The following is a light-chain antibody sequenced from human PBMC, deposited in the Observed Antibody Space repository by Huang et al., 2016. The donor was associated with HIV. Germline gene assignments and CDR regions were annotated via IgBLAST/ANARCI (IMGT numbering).Light chain of an antibody. Sequence: DIQMTQSPSSLSASVGDRVTITCRASQSISSYLKWYQQKPGKAPKRLIYAEYSLQSGVPSRFSGRGAGRDFTRTISSLQPEDFATDYCQQSYSTPLTFGGGTKVEIK. CDR2: AEY. CDR3: QQSYSTPLT. CDR1: QSISSY. V-gene: IGKV1-39*01. J-gene: IGKJ4*01.